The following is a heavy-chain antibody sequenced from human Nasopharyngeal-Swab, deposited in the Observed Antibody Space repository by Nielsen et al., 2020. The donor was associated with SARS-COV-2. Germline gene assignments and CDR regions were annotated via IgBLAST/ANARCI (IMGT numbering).Heavy chain of an antibody. CDR1: GFTFRSYW. J-gene: IGHJ4*02. CDR3: AKDFWGALDS. D-gene: IGHD3-16*01. V-gene: IGHV3-74*01. CDR2: INSAGSAT. Sequence: LSLTCVASGFTFRSYWMHWVRQAPGEGPVWVSHINSAGSATSYADSVKGRFTISRDNAKSTLYLQMNSLRGDDTAIYFCAKDFWGALDSWGQGTLVTVSS.